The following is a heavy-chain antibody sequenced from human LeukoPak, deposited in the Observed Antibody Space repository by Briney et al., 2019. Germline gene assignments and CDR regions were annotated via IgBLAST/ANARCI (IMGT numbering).Heavy chain of an antibody. CDR2: FDPEDGET. J-gene: IGHJ3*02. D-gene: IGHD3-3*01. CDR1: GYTLTELS. CDR3: ATSSGYRPSYDAFDI. Sequence: GASVKVSCKVSGYTLTELSMHWVRQAPGKGLEWMGGFDPEDGETIYAQKFQGRVTMTEDTSTDTAYMELSSLRSEDTAVYYCATSSGYRPSYDAFDIWGQGTMVTVSS. V-gene: IGHV1-24*01.